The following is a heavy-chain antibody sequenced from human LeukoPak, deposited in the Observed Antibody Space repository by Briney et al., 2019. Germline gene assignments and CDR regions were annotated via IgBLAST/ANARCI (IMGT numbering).Heavy chain of an antibody. CDR3: ARDRGTFGVVDS. D-gene: IGHD3-3*01. CDR1: GFSFPGHS. Sequence: GGSLRLSCAASGFSFPGHSFHWVRQSPGKGLEWVAYIGTSSSTIYQAKSVKGRFSISRDNAKNSLFLQMDSLRVEDTAVYYCARDRGTFGVVDSWGQRTLVAVSS. CDR2: IGTSSSTI. J-gene: IGHJ4*02. V-gene: IGHV3-48*04.